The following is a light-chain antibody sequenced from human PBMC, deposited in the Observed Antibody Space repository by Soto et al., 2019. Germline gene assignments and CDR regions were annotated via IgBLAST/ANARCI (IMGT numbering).Light chain of an antibody. CDR3: QSYDSSLSGYVI. CDR2: GNS. Sequence: QSVLTQPPSVSGAPGQRVTISCTGSSSNIGTPYDVHWYQQLPGTAPKLLIYGNSNRPSGVHDRFSGSKSDTSASLPITGLQAEDEADYYCQSYDSSLSGYVIFGGGTKLTVL. V-gene: IGLV1-40*01. CDR1: SSNIGTPYD. J-gene: IGLJ2*01.